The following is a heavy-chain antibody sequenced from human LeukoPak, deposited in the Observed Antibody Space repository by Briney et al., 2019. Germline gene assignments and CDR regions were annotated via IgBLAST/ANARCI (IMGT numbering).Heavy chain of an antibody. CDR3: TTDGYDFWSGYNYYFDY. CDR2: IKSKTDGGTT. Sequence: PGGSLRLSCAASGFTFSNAWMSWVRQAPGKGLEWVGRIKSKTDGGTTDYAAPVKGRFTISRDDSKNTLYLQMNSLKTEDTAVYYCTTDGYDFWSGYNYYFDYWGQGTLVTVSS. J-gene: IGHJ4*02. CDR1: GFTFSNAW. D-gene: IGHD3-3*01. V-gene: IGHV3-15*01.